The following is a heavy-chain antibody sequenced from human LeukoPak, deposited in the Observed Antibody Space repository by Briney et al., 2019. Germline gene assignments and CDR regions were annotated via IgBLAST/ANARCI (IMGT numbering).Heavy chain of an antibody. D-gene: IGHD4-17*01. CDR3: TTDRVTTRGSFGFYYYYYGMDV. Sequence: GGSLRLSCAASGFSFSAYWMHWVRQAPGKGLEWVGRIKSKTDGGTTDYAAPVKGRFTISRDDSKNTLYLQMNSLKTEDTAVYYCTTDRVTTRGSFGFYYYYYGMDVWGQGTTVTVSS. V-gene: IGHV3-15*01. CDR2: IKSKTDGGTT. CDR1: GFSFSAYW. J-gene: IGHJ6*02.